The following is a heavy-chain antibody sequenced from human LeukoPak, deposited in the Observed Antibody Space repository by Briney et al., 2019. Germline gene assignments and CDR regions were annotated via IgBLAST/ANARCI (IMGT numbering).Heavy chain of an antibody. V-gene: IGHV4-39*07. CDR3: ARSVVAARLLFDY. Sequence: KPSETLSLTCTVSGGSISSSSYYWGWIRQPPGKGLEWIGSIYYSGSTYYNPSLKSRVTISVDTSKNQFSLKLSSVTAADTAVYYCARSVVAARLLFDYWGQGTLVTVSS. D-gene: IGHD6-6*01. CDR1: GGSISSSSYY. J-gene: IGHJ4*02. CDR2: IYYSGST.